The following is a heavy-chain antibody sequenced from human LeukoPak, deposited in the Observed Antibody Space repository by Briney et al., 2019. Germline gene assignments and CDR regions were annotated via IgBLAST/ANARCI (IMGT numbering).Heavy chain of an antibody. J-gene: IGHJ4*02. D-gene: IGHD5-18*01. CDR1: GFTFSSYA. CDR2: ISGSGGST. V-gene: IGHV3-23*01. Sequence: GGSLRLSCAASGFTFSSYAMSWVRQAPGKGLEWVSAISGSGGSTYYADSVKGRFTISRDNSKNTLYLQMNSLRAEDTAVYYRAKRGGYVDTAMADGYYWGQGTLVTVSS. CDR3: AKRGGYVDTAMADGYY.